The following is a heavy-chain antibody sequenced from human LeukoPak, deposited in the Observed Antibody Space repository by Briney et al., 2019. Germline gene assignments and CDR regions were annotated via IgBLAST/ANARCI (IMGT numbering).Heavy chain of an antibody. D-gene: IGHD3-22*01. V-gene: IGHV3-48*01. CDR1: GFTFSSCS. CDR3: ARSPYFYDSSGLHFDY. J-gene: IGHJ4*02. Sequence: PGGSLRLSCVASGFTFSSCSMNWVRQAPGKGLEWVSYISSTSSPIYYWDSVKGRFTISRDNAKNSLYLQMNSLRAEDTAVYYCARSPYFYDSSGLHFDYWGQGILVTVSS. CDR2: ISSTSSPI.